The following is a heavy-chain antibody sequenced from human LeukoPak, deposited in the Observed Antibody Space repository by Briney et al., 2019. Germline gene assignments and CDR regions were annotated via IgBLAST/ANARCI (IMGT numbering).Heavy chain of an antibody. CDR2: IRSKIYGGTT. CDR3: VRYSGDADY. D-gene: IGHD5-12*01. Sequence: GGSLRLSCTASGFTFDNYAMSWFRQAPRKGLEWVGFIRSKIYGGTTEYAASVKGRFTISRDDSKSIAYLQMTSLKSEDTPVYYCVRYSGDADYWGQGPLVTVSS. V-gene: IGHV3-49*03. CDR1: GFTFDNYA. J-gene: IGHJ4*02.